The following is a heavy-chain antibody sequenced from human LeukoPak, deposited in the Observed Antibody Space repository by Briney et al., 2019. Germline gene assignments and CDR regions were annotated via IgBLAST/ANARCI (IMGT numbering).Heavy chain of an antibody. J-gene: IGHJ4*02. CDR3: ARGVPYYYDSSGYPFEY. Sequence: DPSETLSLTCTVSGGSISTYYWNWIRKPPERGLEWSVYIYSSGSTNYNPSLKSRVTISVDRSKNQFSLKLNSVTAADTAVYYCARGVPYYYDSSGYPFEYWGQGTLVTVSS. D-gene: IGHD3-22*01. CDR1: GGSISTYY. V-gene: IGHV4-59*12. CDR2: IYSSGST.